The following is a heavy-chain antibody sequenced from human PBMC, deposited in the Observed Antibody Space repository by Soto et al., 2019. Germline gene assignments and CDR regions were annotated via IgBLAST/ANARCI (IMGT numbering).Heavy chain of an antibody. D-gene: IGHD1-7*01. CDR1: GFTFSSYA. V-gene: IGHV3-23*01. J-gene: IGHJ4*02. CDR3: AKQLALELAFDY. CDR2: ISGSGGST. Sequence: GGSLRLSCAASGFTFSSYAMSWVRQAPGKGLEWVSAISGSGGSTYYADSVKGRFTISRDNSNNTLYLQMNSLRAEDTAVYYCAKQLALELAFDYWGQGTLVTVSS.